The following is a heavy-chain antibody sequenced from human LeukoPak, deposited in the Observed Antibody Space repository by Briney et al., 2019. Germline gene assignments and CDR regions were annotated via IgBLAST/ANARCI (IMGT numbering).Heavy chain of an antibody. J-gene: IGHJ4*02. CDR3: ASRSAGAWIQLWSPRFDY. D-gene: IGHD5-18*01. V-gene: IGHV4-39*07. Sequence: SETLSLTCTVSGGSISSSSYYWGWIRQPPGKGLEWIGSIYYSGSTYYNPSLKSRVTISVDTSKNQFSLKLSSVTAADTAVYYCASRSAGAWIQLWSPRFDYWGQGTLVTVSS. CDR2: IYYSGST. CDR1: GGSISSSSYY.